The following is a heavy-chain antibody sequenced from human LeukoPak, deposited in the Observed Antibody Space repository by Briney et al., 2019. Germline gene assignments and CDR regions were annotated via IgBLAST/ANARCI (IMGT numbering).Heavy chain of an antibody. CDR2: IGTYDGHT. J-gene: IGHJ4*02. Sequence: ASVKVSCKTSGYSFTDYIIAWVRQAPGQGLEWLGWIGTYDGHTNYAQKVQGRVTMTTDTSATTAYLELRSLTSDDTALYYCARLMDNNYDGSAFDYWGQRTLVTVSS. CDR3: ARLMDNNYDGSAFDY. D-gene: IGHD3-22*01. V-gene: IGHV1-18*01. CDR1: GYSFTDYI.